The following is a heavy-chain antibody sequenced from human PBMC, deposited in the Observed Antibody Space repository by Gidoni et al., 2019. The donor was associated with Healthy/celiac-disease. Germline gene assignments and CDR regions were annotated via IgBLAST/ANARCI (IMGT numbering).Heavy chain of an antibody. D-gene: IGHD3-10*01. CDR2: IYYSGST. J-gene: IGHJ4*02. Sequence: QVQLQESGPGLVQPSQTLSLTCTVSGGSISRGGYYWSWIRPPPGKGLDWIGYIYYSGSTYYNPSLKSRVTISVDTSKNQFSLKLSAVTAADTAVYYCARGKGSYFDYWGQGTLVTVSS. V-gene: IGHV4-30-4*01. CDR3: ARGKGSYFDY. CDR1: GGSISRGGYY.